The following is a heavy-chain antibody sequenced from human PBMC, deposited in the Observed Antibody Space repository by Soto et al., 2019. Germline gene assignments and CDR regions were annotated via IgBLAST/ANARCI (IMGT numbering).Heavy chain of an antibody. D-gene: IGHD3-3*01. CDR2: ISSSSSYI. J-gene: IGHJ6*02. V-gene: IGHV3-21*01. Sequence: EVQLVESGGGLVKPGGSLRLSCAASGFTFSSYSMNWVRQAPGKGLEWVSSISSSSSYIYYADSVKGRFTISRDNAKNSLYLQMNSLRAEDTAVYYCAREGVAHSDFWKGGMDVWGQGTTVTVSS. CDR3: AREGVAHSDFWKGGMDV. CDR1: GFTFSSYS.